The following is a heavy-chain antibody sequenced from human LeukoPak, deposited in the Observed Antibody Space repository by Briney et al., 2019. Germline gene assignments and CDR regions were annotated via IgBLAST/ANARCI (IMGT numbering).Heavy chain of an antibody. Sequence: ASVKVSCKASGGTFSSYAISWVRQAPGQGLEWMGGIIPIFGTANYAQKFQGRVTITADESTSTAYMELSSLSSEDTAVYYCARAHITIFGVVDYGMDVWGQGTTVTVSS. CDR2: IIPIFGTA. D-gene: IGHD3-3*01. CDR1: GGTFSSYA. V-gene: IGHV1-69*13. J-gene: IGHJ6*02. CDR3: ARAHITIFGVVDYGMDV.